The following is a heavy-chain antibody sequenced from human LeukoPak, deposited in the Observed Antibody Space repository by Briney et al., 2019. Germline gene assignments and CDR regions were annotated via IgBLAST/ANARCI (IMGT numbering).Heavy chain of an antibody. J-gene: IGHJ4*02. V-gene: IGHV4-39*01. D-gene: IGHD3/OR15-3a*01. CDR3: ARQTGSGLFILP. CDR1: GVSISSSNSY. Sequence: SETLSLTCTVSGVSISSSNSYWGWIRQPPGKGLEWIGSIYYSGNTYYNASLRSQVSISIDTSKNQFSLRLTSVTAADTAVYYCARQTGSGLFILPGGQGALVTVSS. CDR2: IYYSGNT.